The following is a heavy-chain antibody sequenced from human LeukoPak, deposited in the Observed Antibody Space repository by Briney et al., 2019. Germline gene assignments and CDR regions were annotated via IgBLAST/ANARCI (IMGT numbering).Heavy chain of an antibody. Sequence: PSETLSLTCSVSGGSISSYSWSWIRQPAGKGLEWIGRIYTSGSTNYNPSLKSRVTISVDRSKNQFSLKLSSVTAADTAVYYCARDRGYCGITSCYIFDYWGQGTLVTVSS. V-gene: IGHV4-4*07. J-gene: IGHJ4*02. CDR2: IYTSGST. CDR3: ARDRGYCGITSCYIFDY. CDR1: GGSISSYS. D-gene: IGHD2-2*01.